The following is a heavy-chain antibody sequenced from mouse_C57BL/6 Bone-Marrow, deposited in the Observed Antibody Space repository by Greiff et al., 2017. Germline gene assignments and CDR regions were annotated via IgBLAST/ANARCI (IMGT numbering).Heavy chain of an antibody. CDR2: INPNNGGT. J-gene: IGHJ3*01. D-gene: IGHD3-2*02. Sequence: EVQLQQSGPELVKPGASVKISCKASGYTFTDYYMDWVKQSPGKSLEWIGDINPNNGGTIYNQKFKGKATLTVDKSSSTAYMELRSLTSEDTAVYYCASGRTAQATFAYWGQGTLVTVSA. V-gene: IGHV1-18*01. CDR1: GYTFTDYY. CDR3: ASGRTAQATFAY.